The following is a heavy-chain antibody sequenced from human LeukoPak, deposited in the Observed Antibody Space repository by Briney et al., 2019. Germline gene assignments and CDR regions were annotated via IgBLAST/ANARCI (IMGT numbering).Heavy chain of an antibody. CDR3: ARKKDGYNNYDY. Sequence: GGSLRLSCAASGFTFSSYSMNWVRQAPGKGLEWVSSISSSSGYIYYADSLKGRFTISRDNAKNSLYLQMNSLRAEDTAVYYCARKKDGYNNYDYWGQGTLVTVSS. J-gene: IGHJ4*02. V-gene: IGHV3-21*01. D-gene: IGHD5-24*01. CDR2: ISSSSGYI. CDR1: GFTFSSYS.